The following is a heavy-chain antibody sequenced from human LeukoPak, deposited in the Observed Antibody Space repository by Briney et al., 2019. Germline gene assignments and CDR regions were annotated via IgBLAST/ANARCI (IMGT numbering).Heavy chain of an antibody. D-gene: IGHD4-17*01. CDR1: GGSFSGYY. J-gene: IGHJ3*02. CDR2: INHSGST. V-gene: IGHV4-34*01. CDR3: ARPADYGDAFDI. Sequence: SETLSLTCAVYGGSFSGYYWSWIRQPPGKGLEWIGEINHSGSTNYNPSLKSRATISVDTSKNQFSLKLSSVTAADTAVYYCARPADYGDAFDIWGQGTMVTVSS.